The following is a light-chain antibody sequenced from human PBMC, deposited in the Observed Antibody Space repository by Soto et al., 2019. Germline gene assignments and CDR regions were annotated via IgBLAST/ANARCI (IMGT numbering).Light chain of an antibody. J-gene: IGKJ4*01. Sequence: EIALTQSPGTLSLSPGERATLSCRASQSVSSSYLAWYQQKPGQAPRLLIYGASSRATGLPDRFSGSGSGTDFTLTISRLEPEDFAVYYCQQYGSSPLTFGGGTKVEIK. CDR1: QSVSSSY. V-gene: IGKV3-20*01. CDR3: QQYGSSPLT. CDR2: GAS.